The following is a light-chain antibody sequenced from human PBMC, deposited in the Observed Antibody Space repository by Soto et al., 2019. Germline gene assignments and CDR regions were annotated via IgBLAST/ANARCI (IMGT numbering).Light chain of an antibody. CDR3: AAWDDSLNGWV. Sequence: QSVLTQPPSASGTPGQRVTISCSGGSSNIGSNTVHWYQQLPGTAPKLLIYSNNQRPSGVPDRFSGSTSATSASLAISGLQSEDEADYYCAAWDDSLNGWVFGGGTKLTDL. CDR2: SNN. CDR1: SSNIGSNT. V-gene: IGLV1-44*01. J-gene: IGLJ3*02.